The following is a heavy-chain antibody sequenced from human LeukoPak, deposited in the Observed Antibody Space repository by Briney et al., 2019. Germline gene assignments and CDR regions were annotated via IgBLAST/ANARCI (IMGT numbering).Heavy chain of an antibody. J-gene: IGHJ4*02. CDR1: GFTFSRYA. V-gene: IGHV3-64*01. Sequence: GGSLRLSCAPSGFTFSRYAMHWVRQAPGKGLEYVSSISSNGGSTYYANSVKGRFTISRDNSKNTLYLQMGSLRAEDMAVYYCARGGYSSSGNFDYWGQGTLATVSS. D-gene: IGHD6-13*01. CDR3: ARGGYSSSGNFDY. CDR2: ISSNGGST.